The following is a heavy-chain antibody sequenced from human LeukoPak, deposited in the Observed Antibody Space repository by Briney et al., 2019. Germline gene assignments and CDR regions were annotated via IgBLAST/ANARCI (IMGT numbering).Heavy chain of an antibody. CDR1: AYTFTSYA. Sequence: ASVKVSCKASAYTFTSYAISWMRQAPGQGLEWMGWISVYNGNTNYAQKLQGRVTMTTDTSTNTAYMELRSLRFDDTAVYYCARDLAGIVGVTAWFDPWAREPWSPSPQ. D-gene: IGHD1-26*01. CDR2: ISVYNGNT. V-gene: IGHV1-18*01. CDR3: ARDLAGIVGVTAWFDP. J-gene: IGHJ5*02.